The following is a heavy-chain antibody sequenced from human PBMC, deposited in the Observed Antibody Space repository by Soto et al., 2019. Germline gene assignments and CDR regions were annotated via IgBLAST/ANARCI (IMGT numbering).Heavy chain of an antibody. D-gene: IGHD6-13*01. J-gene: IGHJ3*01. V-gene: IGHV3-30*18. CDR1: AFTFNNCG. Sequence: QVQLVESGGGVVQPGRSLRLSCAASAFTFNNCGMHWVRQAPGKGLEWVATISNDGSDKYYADSVKGRLTISRDNSKNTVYLQMNSLRAEETAVYYCAKDQGIAASHGIDWGQGTMVTVSS. CDR2: ISNDGSDK. CDR3: AKDQGIAASHGID.